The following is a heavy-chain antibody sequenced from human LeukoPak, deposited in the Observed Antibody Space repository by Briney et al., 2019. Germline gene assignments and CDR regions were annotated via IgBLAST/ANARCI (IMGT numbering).Heavy chain of an antibody. D-gene: IGHD4-17*01. CDR1: GGSISSSSYY. J-gene: IGHJ4*02. CDR3: ARHVDYDKPEQLDY. Sequence: PSETLSLTCTVSGGSISSSSYYWGWIRQPPGKGLEWIGSIYYSGSTYYNPSLKSRVTISVDTSKNQFSLKLSSVTAADTAVYYCARHVDYDKPEQLDYWGQGTLVTVSS. CDR2: IYYSGST. V-gene: IGHV4-39*01.